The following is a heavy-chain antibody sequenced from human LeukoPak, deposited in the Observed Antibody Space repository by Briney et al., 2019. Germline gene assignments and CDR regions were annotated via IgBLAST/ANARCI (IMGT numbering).Heavy chain of an antibody. CDR3: TRERWLDY. D-gene: IGHD5-24*01. CDR2: INSDGSST. Sequence: AGGSLRLSCAASGFTFSTYWMNWVRQAPGKGPVWVSRINSDGSSTSYADSVKGRFTISRDNAKNTLYLQMTSLRAEDTAVYYCTRERWLDYWGQGTLVTVSS. V-gene: IGHV3-74*01. J-gene: IGHJ4*02. CDR1: GFTFSTYW.